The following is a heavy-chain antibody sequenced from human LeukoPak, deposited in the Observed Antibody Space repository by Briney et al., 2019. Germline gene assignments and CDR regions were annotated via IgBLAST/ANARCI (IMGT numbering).Heavy chain of an antibody. D-gene: IGHD5-12*01. J-gene: IGHJ4*02. CDR2: IYTSGST. Sequence: PSETLSLTCTVSGGSISSGSYYWSWIRQPAGKGLEWIGRIYTSGSTNYNPSLKSRVTISVDTSKNQFSLKLSSVTAADTAVYYCARYGYSGYDLDPYFDYWGQGTPVTVSS. CDR3: ARYGYSGYDLDPYFDY. CDR1: GGSISSGSYY. V-gene: IGHV4-61*02.